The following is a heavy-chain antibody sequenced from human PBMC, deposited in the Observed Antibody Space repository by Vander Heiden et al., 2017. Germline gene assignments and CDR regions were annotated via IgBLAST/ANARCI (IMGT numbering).Heavy chain of an antibody. CDR3: AGRYSYYGLDV. V-gene: IGHV4-34*01. CDR1: NGSFSRYY. Sequence: QVQLQQWGAGLLKPSETLSLTCGVSNGSFSRYYWTWIRQPPGKGREWIGEINHRGSTNDNPSFKRRVTFSVDTSKNQFSLKLSSVTAADTAVYYCAGRYSYYGLDVWGQGTTVTVSS. D-gene: IGHD1-26*01. CDR2: INHRGST. J-gene: IGHJ6*02.